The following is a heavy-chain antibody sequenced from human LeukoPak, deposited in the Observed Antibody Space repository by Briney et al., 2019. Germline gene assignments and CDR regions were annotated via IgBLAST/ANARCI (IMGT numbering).Heavy chain of an antibody. CDR3: ARDVSRYYDFWSGLTPYKYYYGMDV. D-gene: IGHD3-3*01. Sequence: ASVKVSCKVSGYTLTELSMHWVRQAPGKGLEWMGGFDPEDGETIYAQKFQGRVTMTEDTSTDTAYMELSSLRSDDTAVYYCARDVSRYYDFWSGLTPYKYYYGMDVWGQGTTVTVSS. J-gene: IGHJ6*02. V-gene: IGHV1-24*01. CDR1: GYTLTELS. CDR2: FDPEDGET.